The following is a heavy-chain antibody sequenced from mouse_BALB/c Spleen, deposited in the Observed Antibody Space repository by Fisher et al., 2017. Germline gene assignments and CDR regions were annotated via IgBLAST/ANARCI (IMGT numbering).Heavy chain of an antibody. Sequence: RFTISRDNAKNTLYLQMSSLKSEDTAMYYCARDVGEMRENYAMDYWGQGTSVTVSS. CDR3: ARDVGEMRENYAMDY. V-gene: IGHV5-6-3*01. J-gene: IGHJ4*01.